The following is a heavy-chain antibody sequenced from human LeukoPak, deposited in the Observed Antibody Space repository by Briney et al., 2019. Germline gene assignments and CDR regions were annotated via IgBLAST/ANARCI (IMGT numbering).Heavy chain of an antibody. CDR2: INPNSGGT. V-gene: IGHV1-2*02. J-gene: IGHJ5*02. CDR1: GGTFSSYA. Sequence: ASVKVSCKASGGTFSSYAISWVRQAPGQGLEWMGWINPNSGGTNYAQKFQGRVTMTRDTSISTAYMELSRLRSDDTAVYYCARDRETYYYGSGSQNWFDPWGQGTLVTVSS. CDR3: ARDRETYYYGSGSQNWFDP. D-gene: IGHD3-10*01.